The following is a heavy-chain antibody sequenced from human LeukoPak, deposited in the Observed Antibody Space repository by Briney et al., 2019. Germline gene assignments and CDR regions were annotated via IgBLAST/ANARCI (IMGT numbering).Heavy chain of an antibody. CDR3: ARGTGNYYYYYMDV. Sequence: SETLSLTCTVSGGSISSGSYYWSWIRQPAGKGLEWLGRIYTSGSTNYNPSLKSRVTISVDTSKNQFSLKLSSVTAADTAVYYCARGTGNYYYYYMDVWGKGTTVTVSS. V-gene: IGHV4-61*02. CDR2: IYTSGST. D-gene: IGHD1-1*01. J-gene: IGHJ6*03. CDR1: GGSISSGSYY.